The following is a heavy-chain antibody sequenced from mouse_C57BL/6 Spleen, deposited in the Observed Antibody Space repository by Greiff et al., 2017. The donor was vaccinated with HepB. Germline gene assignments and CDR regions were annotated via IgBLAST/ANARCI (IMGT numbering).Heavy chain of an antibody. CDR3: ARALLLRTWFAY. J-gene: IGHJ3*01. CDR2: IDPSDSYT. Sequence: QVQLKQPGAELVRPGTSVKLSCKASGYTFTSYWMHWVKQRPGQGLEWIGVIDPSDSYTNYNQKFKGKATLTVDTSSSTAYMQLSSLTSEDSAVYYCARALLLRTWFAYWGQGTLVTVSA. D-gene: IGHD1-1*01. V-gene: IGHV1-59*01. CDR1: GYTFTSYW.